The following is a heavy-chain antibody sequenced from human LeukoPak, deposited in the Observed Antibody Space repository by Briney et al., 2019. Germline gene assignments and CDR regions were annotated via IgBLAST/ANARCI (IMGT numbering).Heavy chain of an antibody. CDR1: GFIFNSYS. V-gene: IGHV3-48*04. Sequence: GGSLRLSCAVSGFIFNSYSMNWVRQAPGKGLEWLAYINSRSTIFYADSVKGRFTISRDNAKNSLYLQMNSLRAENTAVYYCASGGSIAFDIWGQGTMVTVSS. CDR3: ASGGSIAFDI. CDR2: INSRSTI. J-gene: IGHJ3*02. D-gene: IGHD3-16*01.